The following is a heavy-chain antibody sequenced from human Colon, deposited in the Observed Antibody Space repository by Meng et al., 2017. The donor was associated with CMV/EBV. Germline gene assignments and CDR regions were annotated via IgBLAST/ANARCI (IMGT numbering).Heavy chain of an antibody. CDR2: IKQDGSEK. J-gene: IGHJ4*02. V-gene: IGHV3-7*01. D-gene: IGHD5-24*01. CDR1: GFTFSSYW. Sequence: GGSLRLSCAASGFTFSSYWMSWVRQAPGKGLEWVANIKQDGSEKYYVDSVKGRFTISRDNAKNSLYLQMNSLRVEDSAVYYCARDQGRYTNYIYHWGQGTVVTVSS. CDR3: ARDQGRYTNYIYH.